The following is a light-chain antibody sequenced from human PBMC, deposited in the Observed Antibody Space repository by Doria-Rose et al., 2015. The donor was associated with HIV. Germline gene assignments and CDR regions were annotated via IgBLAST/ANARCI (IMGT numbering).Light chain of an antibody. CDR3: QQYYDTPS. V-gene: IGKV4-1*01. J-gene: IGKJ3*01. CDR1: QSLLYTSKNY. CDR2: WAS. Sequence: DIRLTQSPESLGMSLGERATPNCKSNQSLLYTSKNYLAWYQQKPGQPPKLLIYWASTRQSVVPARFSGSGSGTDFTLTISSLVAEDVAVYYCQQYYDTPSFGPGTTVDIK.